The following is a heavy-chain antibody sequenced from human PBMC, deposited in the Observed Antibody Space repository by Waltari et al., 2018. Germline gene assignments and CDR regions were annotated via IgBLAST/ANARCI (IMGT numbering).Heavy chain of an antibody. CDR2: INPNSGDT. CDR1: GYTFTGYY. D-gene: IGHD5-18*01. CDR3: ARVKLGYSYGFDY. V-gene: IGHV1-2*02. Sequence: QVQLVQSGAEVKKPGASVKVSCKASGYTFTGYYMHWVRQAPGQGLEWMGWINPNSGDTNDAQKCQGRVNMTRDTSISTAYMELSRLRSDDTAVYYCARVKLGYSYGFDYWGQGTLVTVSS. J-gene: IGHJ4*02.